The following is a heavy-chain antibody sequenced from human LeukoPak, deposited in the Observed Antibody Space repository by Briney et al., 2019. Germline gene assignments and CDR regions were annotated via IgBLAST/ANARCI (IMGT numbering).Heavy chain of an antibody. CDR2: ISSSGSTI. V-gene: IGHV3-48*03. CDR3: AKDRRRGSYYSDDDAFDI. J-gene: IGHJ3*02. Sequence: GGSLRLSCAASGFTFSSYEMNWVRQAPGKGLEWVSYISSSGSTIYYADSVKGRFTISRDNAKNSLYLQMNSLRAEDTAVYYCAKDRRRGSYYSDDDAFDIWGQGTMVTVSS. CDR1: GFTFSSYE. D-gene: IGHD1-26*01.